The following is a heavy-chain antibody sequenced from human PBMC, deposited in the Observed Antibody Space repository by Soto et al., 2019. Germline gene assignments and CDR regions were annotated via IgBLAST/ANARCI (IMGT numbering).Heavy chain of an antibody. CDR3: ASGGYYYYGMDV. Sequence: SVKVSCKASGYTFASYAISWVRQAPGQGLEWMGGIIPIFGTANYAQKFQGRVTITADESTSTAYMELCSLRSEDTAVYYCASGGYYYYGMDVWGQGTTVTVSS. J-gene: IGHJ6*02. CDR1: GYTFASYA. CDR2: IIPIFGTA. V-gene: IGHV1-69*13.